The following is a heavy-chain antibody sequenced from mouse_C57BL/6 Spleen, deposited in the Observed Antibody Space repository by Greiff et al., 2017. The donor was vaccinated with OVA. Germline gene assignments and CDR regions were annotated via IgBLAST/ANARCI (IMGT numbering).Heavy chain of an antibody. V-gene: IGHV1-80*01. CDR1: GYAFSSYW. D-gene: IGHD2-9*01. CDR3: ARSFYGYDGGYAMDY. Sequence: VQLQESGAELVKPGASVKISCKASGYAFSSYWMNWVKQRPGKGLEWIGQIYPGDGDTNYNGKFKGKATLTADKSSSTAYMQLSSLTSEDSAVYFCARSFYGYDGGYAMDYWGQGTSVTVSS. CDR2: IYPGDGDT. J-gene: IGHJ4*01.